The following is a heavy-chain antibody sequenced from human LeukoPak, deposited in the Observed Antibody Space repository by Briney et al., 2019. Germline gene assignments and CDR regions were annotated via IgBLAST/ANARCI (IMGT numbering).Heavy chain of an antibody. Sequence: ASVKVSCKASGGTFSSYAISWVRQAPGQGLEWMGRIIPILGIANYAQKFQGRVTITADKSTSTAYMELSSLRSEDTAVYYCAREGGDSVVVPAAIEAYDIWGQGTLVTVSS. CDR1: GGTFSSYA. J-gene: IGHJ3*02. CDR3: AREGGDSVVVPAAIEAYDI. CDR2: IIPILGIA. D-gene: IGHD2-2*01. V-gene: IGHV1-69*04.